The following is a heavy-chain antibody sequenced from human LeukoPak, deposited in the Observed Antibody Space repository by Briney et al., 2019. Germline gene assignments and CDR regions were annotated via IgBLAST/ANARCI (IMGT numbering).Heavy chain of an antibody. CDR2: IKQDGSEK. Sequence: PGGSLRLSCAASGFTFSSYGMSWVRQAPGKGLEWVANIKQDGSEKYYVDSVKGRFTISRDNAKNSLYLQMNSLRAEDTAVYYCARDRRSSLNTYFDYWGQGTLVTVSS. D-gene: IGHD6-13*01. CDR3: ARDRRSSLNTYFDY. J-gene: IGHJ4*02. CDR1: GFTFSSYG. V-gene: IGHV3-7*01.